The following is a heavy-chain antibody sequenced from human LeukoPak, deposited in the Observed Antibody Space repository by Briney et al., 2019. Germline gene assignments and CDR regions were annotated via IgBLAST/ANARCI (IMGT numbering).Heavy chain of an antibody. CDR2: IKQDGSEK. CDR1: GFTFSSYW. J-gene: IGHJ6*03. V-gene: IGHV3-7*01. D-gene: IGHD6-13*01. Sequence: GGSLRLSCAASGFTFSSYWMSWVRQAPGKGLEWVANIKQDGSEKYYVDSVKGRFTISRDNAKNSLYLQMNSLRAEDTAEYYCARDTYVAGSNWEYYYMDVWGKGTTVTVSS. CDR3: ARDTYVAGSNWEYYYMDV.